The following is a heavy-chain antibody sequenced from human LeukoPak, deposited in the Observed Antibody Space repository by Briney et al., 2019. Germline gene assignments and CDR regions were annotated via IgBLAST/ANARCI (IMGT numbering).Heavy chain of an antibody. Sequence: GRSLRLSCAASGFTFSSYAMHRVRQAPGKGLEWVAVISYDGSNKYYADSVKGRFTISRDNSKNTLYLQMNSLRAEDTAVYYCARDLANSGYDLFDYWGQGTLVTVSS. D-gene: IGHD5-12*01. CDR3: ARDLANSGYDLFDY. J-gene: IGHJ4*02. CDR1: GFTFSSYA. V-gene: IGHV3-30*01. CDR2: ISYDGSNK.